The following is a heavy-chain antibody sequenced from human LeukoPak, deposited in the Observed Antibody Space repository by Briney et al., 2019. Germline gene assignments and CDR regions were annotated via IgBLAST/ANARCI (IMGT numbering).Heavy chain of an antibody. V-gene: IGHV3-23*01. Sequence: GGSLRLSCAASGFTFSSYAMSWVRQAPGKGLEWVLAISGSGSSTYSADSVKGRFTISRDNSKNTLYLQMNSLRAEDTAVYYCAQAHYYDSSGYYERTWGQGTLVTVSS. CDR3: AQAHYYDSSGYYERT. CDR1: GFTFSSYA. D-gene: IGHD3-22*01. CDR2: ISGSGSST. J-gene: IGHJ5*02.